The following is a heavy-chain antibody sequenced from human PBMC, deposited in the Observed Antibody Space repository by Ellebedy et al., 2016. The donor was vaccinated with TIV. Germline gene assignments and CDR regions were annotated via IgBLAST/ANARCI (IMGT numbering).Heavy chain of an antibody. V-gene: IGHV3-11*01. CDR3: ARTYSGSRYWYFDL. Sequence: PGGSLRLSCVTSGFSFRDYYMSWIRLAPGKGPEWVSYISTSGIPRYYADSVRGRVTISRDNAKNSLDLQMNSLRADDAAVYYCARTYSGSRYWYFDLWGRGTLVTVSS. D-gene: IGHD1-26*01. J-gene: IGHJ2*01. CDR2: ISTSGIPR. CDR1: GFSFRDYY.